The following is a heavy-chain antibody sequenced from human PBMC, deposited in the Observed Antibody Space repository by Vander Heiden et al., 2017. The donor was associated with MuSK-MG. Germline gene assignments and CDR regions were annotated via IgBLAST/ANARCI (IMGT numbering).Heavy chain of an antibody. CDR2: SSYSGNT. Sequence: QVQLQESGPGLMKPSQTLSLTCTASGGSISSGGYYWSWIRQRPGKGLEWIGYSSYSGNTHYSPSLKRRVTISIGPSKNQFSLNLNSVTAADTAVYYCARKPIIFGVISSGLDAFDIWGQGTMVTVSS. V-gene: IGHV4-31*03. CDR3: ARKPIIFGVISSGLDAFDI. J-gene: IGHJ3*02. CDR1: GGSISSGGYY. D-gene: IGHD3-3*01.